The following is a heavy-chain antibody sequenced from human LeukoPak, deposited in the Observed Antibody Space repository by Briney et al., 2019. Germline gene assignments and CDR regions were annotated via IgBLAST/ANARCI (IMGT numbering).Heavy chain of an antibody. CDR3: ARDSGNYFDY. Sequence: PSETLSLTCTVSGGSISSYYWRWIRQPPGKGLEWIGYIYYSGSTNYNPSLKSRVTISVDTSKNQFSLKLSSVTAADTAVYYCARDSGNYFDYWGQGTLVTVSS. J-gene: IGHJ4*02. CDR1: GGSISSYY. D-gene: IGHD2-15*01. CDR2: IYYSGST. V-gene: IGHV4-59*01.